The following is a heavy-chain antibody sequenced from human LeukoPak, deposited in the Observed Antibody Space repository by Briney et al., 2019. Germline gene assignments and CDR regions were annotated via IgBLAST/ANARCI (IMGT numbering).Heavy chain of an antibody. CDR2: IYYSGTT. CDR1: GGSISSSNYY. CDR3: ARQISDYYYYYMDV. V-gene: IGHV4-39*01. D-gene: IGHD3-10*01. J-gene: IGHJ6*03. Sequence: SETLSLTCTVSGGSISSSNYYWGWVRQPPGKGLEWIGTIYYSGTTYYNPSLESRVTIFQDASRNQFSLMLTSVTATDTAVYYCARQISDYYYYYMDVWGKGTTVAVSS.